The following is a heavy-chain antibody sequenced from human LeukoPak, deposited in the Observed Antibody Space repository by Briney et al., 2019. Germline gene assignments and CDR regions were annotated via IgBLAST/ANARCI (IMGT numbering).Heavy chain of an antibody. D-gene: IGHD3-10*02. Sequence: GGTLRLSCAASGFSFSNYGMNWVRQAPGKGLEWVSYISISGSTIYYADSVKGRFTISRDNAKNSLYLQMNSLRAEDTAVYYCAELGITMIGGVWGKGATVTISS. CDR2: ISISGSTI. CDR1: GFSFSNYG. CDR3: AELGITMIGGV. V-gene: IGHV3-48*04. J-gene: IGHJ6*04.